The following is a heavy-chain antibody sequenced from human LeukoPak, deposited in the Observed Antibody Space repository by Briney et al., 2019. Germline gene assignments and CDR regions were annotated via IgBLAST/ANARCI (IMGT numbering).Heavy chain of an antibody. Sequence: GGSLRLSCAASGFTFSSYAMSWVRQAPGKGLEWVSAISGSGDSTYYADSVKGRFTISRDNSKNTLYLQMNSLRAEDTAVYYCAKDPVSLVVVSTFDYWGQGTLVTVSS. CDR1: GFTFSSYA. D-gene: IGHD2-21*01. CDR3: AKDPVSLVVVSTFDY. CDR2: ISGSGDST. V-gene: IGHV3-23*01. J-gene: IGHJ4*02.